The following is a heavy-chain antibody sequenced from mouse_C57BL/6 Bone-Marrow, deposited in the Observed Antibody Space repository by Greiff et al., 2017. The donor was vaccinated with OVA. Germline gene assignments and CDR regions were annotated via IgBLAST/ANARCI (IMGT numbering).Heavy chain of an antibody. CDR3: AGGLRREYYFDY. CDR2: INPSSGYT. D-gene: IGHD2-4*01. J-gene: IGHJ2*01. CDR1: GYTFTSYW. Sequence: VQLQQSGAELAKPGASVKLSCKASGYTFTSYWMHWVKQRPGQGLEWIGYINPSSGYTKYNQKFKDKATLTAAKSSSTAYMQLSSLTYEDSAVYFCAGGLRREYYFDYWGQGTTLTVSS. V-gene: IGHV1-7*01.